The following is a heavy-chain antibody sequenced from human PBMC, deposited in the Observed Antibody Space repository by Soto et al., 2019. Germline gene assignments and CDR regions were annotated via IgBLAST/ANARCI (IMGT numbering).Heavy chain of an antibody. V-gene: IGHV3-23*01. Sequence: EVQLLQSGGGLVQPGGSLRLSCAASGFTFTSYSITWVRQTPGKGLEWVAAVNPGGYSTYYADSVKGRFNISRDNSKKTLYLQMNSLRAEDTAVYYCAKDLRAGSGYDFDYRDQGNLVSVSS. D-gene: IGHD5-12*01. CDR3: AKDLRAGSGYDFDY. CDR2: VNPGGYST. CDR1: GFTFTSYS. J-gene: IGHJ4*02.